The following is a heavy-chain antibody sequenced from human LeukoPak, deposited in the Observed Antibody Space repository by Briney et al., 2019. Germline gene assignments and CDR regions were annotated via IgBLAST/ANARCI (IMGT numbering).Heavy chain of an antibody. J-gene: IGHJ4*02. D-gene: IGHD1-20*01. Sequence: ASVKVSCKASGYTFTSYGISWVRRAPGQGLEWMGWISAYNGNTNYAQKLQGGVTMTTDTSTSTAYMELRSLRSDDTAVYYCVVRDNWNDFDYWGQGTLVTVSS. CDR2: ISAYNGNT. CDR1: GYTFTSYG. V-gene: IGHV1-18*01. CDR3: VVRDNWNDFDY.